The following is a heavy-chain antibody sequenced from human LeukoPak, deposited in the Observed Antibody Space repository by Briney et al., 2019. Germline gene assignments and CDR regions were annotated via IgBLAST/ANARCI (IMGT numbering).Heavy chain of an antibody. CDR3: TRGRSPGYGYFDY. V-gene: IGHV3-74*01. CDR2: ISTDGSST. Sequence: GGSLRFSCAASGFTFSSDWMHWVRQAPGKGLVWVSRISTDGSSTYSADSVKGRFTISRDNTKNTLYLQMNDLRAEDTAVYYCTRGRSPGYGYFDYWGQGTLVTVSS. D-gene: IGHD3-16*01. CDR1: GFTFSSDW. J-gene: IGHJ4*02.